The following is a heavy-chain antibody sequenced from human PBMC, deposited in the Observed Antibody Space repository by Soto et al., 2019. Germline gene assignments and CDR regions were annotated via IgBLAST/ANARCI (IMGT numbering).Heavy chain of an antibody. CDR3: ARGEYDFWLGDFDY. CDR1: GYTFTGYY. J-gene: IGHJ4*02. Sequence: ASVKVSCKASGYTFTGYYMHWVRQAPGQGLEWMGWINPNSGGTNYAQKFQGWVTMTRDTSISTAYMELRSLRSDDTAVYYCARGEYDFWLGDFDYWGQGTLVTVSS. CDR2: INPNSGGT. V-gene: IGHV1-2*04. D-gene: IGHD3-3*01.